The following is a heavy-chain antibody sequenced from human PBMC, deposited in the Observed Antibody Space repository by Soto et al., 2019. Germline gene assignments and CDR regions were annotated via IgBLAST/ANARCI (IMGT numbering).Heavy chain of an antibody. Sequence: PSEPLSLPCAVSVYSISSCYYGGWIRQPPLKGLELIVNIHHSGTTYYNPSLKSRVTISIDRSKNQFSLKLSSVTAADTAVYYCARAGDTMVRGVIIMNYYGMDVWGQGTTVTVSS. CDR2: IHHSGTT. CDR1: VYSISSCYY. J-gene: IGHJ6*02. D-gene: IGHD3-10*01. CDR3: ARAGDTMVRGVIIMNYYGMDV. V-gene: IGHV4-38-2*01.